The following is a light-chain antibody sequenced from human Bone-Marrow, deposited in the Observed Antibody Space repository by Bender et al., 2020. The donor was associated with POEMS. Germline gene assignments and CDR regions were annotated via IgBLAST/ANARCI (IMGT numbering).Light chain of an antibody. CDR1: NFAMKS. V-gene: IGLV3-1*01. CDR2: QDT. CDR3: QSWDSSTVV. Sequence: SYVLTQPPSVSVAPGKTATISCGGHNFAMKSVHWYQQKPGQSPLLVIYQDTKRSPGIPERFSGSNSGSTATLTISETQASDEAVYFCQSWDSSTVVFGGGTKLTVL. J-gene: IGLJ2*01.